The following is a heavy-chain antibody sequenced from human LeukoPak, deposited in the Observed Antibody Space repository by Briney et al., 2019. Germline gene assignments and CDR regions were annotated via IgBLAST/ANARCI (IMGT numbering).Heavy chain of an antibody. V-gene: IGHV4-59*01. CDR2: IYYSGST. J-gene: IGHJ4*02. CDR1: GGSFSGYY. D-gene: IGHD3-22*01. Sequence: PSETLSLTCAVYGGSFSGYYWSWIRQPPGKGLEWIGYIYYSGSTNYNPSLKSRVTISVDTSKNQFSLKLSSVTAADTAVYYCAGDSSGYYWYYFDYWGQGTLVTVSS. CDR3: AGDSSGYYWYYFDY.